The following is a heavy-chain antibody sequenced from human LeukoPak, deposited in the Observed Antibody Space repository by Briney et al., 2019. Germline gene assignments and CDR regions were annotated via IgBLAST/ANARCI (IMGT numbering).Heavy chain of an antibody. Sequence: GGSLSLPRAASGFSLSRYWISWVRQAPGKGLEWVANIGKDGSGNHYVDSVEGRFTISRDNAKNSLYLQMNSLRADDTAVYYCARDLDYYATDPWGHGTLVTVSS. D-gene: IGHD3/OR15-3a*01. J-gene: IGHJ5*02. CDR3: ARDLDYYATDP. V-gene: IGHV3-7*01. CDR2: IGKDGSGN. CDR1: GFSLSRYW.